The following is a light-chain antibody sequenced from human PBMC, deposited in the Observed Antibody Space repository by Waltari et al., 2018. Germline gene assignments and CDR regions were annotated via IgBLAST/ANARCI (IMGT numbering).Light chain of an antibody. CDR3: AAWDDSLNGL. Sequence: SVLPQPPSVSGAPGRRVPLPCSGNRSNIGKNTVNCSQLVPGTAPQLLIFGNNQRSSGVPDRFSGSKSGTSASLAISGLQSEDEADYFCAAWDDSLNGLFGGGTKLTVL. CDR1: RSNIGKNT. V-gene: IGLV1-44*01. CDR2: GNN. J-gene: IGLJ2*01.